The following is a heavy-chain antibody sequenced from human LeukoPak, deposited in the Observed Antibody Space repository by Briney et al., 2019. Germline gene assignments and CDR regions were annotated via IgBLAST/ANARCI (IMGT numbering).Heavy chain of an antibody. CDR2: ITSDSGTM. J-gene: IGHJ5*02. CDR1: GFTFDDYA. V-gene: IGHV3-9*01. CDR3: AKVPWFDP. Sequence: PGGSLRLSCAASGFTFDDYAMHWVRQAPGKGLEWVSGITSDSGTMGYADSVRGRFTISRNNAKNSLYLQMNSLRLEDTAFYYCAKVPWFDPWGQGTLVTVSS.